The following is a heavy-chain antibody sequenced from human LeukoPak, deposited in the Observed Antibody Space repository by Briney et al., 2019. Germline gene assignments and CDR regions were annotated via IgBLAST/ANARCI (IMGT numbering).Heavy chain of an antibody. Sequence: TSSETLSLTCTVSGGSISSGDYYWSWIRQPPGKGLEWIGYIYYSGSTYYNPSLKSRVTISVDTSKNQFSLKLSSVTAADTAVYYCAREHGFLYYYYGMDVWGQGTTVTVSS. V-gene: IGHV4-30-4*01. CDR3: AREHGFLYYYYGMDV. CDR2: IYYSGST. J-gene: IGHJ6*02. CDR1: GGSISSGDYY. D-gene: IGHD3-10*01.